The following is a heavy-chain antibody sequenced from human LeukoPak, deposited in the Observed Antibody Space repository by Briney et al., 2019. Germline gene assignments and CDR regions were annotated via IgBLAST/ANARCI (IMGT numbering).Heavy chain of an antibody. V-gene: IGHV4-61*02. CDR2: IYTSGST. D-gene: IGHD6-13*01. CDR1: GGSISSGSYY. Sequence: SETLSLTCTVSGGSISSGSYYWSWIRQPAGKGLEWIGRIYTSGSTNYNPSLKSRVTISVDTSKNQFSLKLSSVTAADTAVYYCARGTPGSSWFFDYWGQGTLVTVSS. CDR3: ARGTPGSSWFFDY. J-gene: IGHJ4*02.